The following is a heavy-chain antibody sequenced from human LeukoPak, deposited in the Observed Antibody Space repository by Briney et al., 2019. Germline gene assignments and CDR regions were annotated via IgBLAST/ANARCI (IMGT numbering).Heavy chain of an antibody. CDR1: GGSISGDY. J-gene: IGHJ5*02. CDR3: ARDSGTTGEVKFDP. V-gene: IGHV4-4*07. Sequence: SETLSLTCTVSGGSISGDYWSWIRQPPGKGLEWIGRIYVSGRIDYNPSLRSRVTMSVDTSKNQLSLRVRSVTAADTGVYYCARDSGTTGEVKFDPWGQGTLVTVSS. D-gene: IGHD3-10*01. CDR2: IYVSGRI.